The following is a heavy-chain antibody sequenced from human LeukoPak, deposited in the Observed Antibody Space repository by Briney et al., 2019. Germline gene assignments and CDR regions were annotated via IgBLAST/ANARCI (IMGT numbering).Heavy chain of an antibody. CDR1: GFTFSSYN. CDR2: VFYGGST. V-gene: IGHV4-59*05. Sequence: GSLRLSCAASGFTFSSYNMNWVRQPPGKGLEWIGSVFYGGSTYYNPSLKSRVTISVDTSKNQFSLQLSSLTAADTAMYYCAAGFDYWGQGTLVTVSS. J-gene: IGHJ4*02. CDR3: AAGFDY.